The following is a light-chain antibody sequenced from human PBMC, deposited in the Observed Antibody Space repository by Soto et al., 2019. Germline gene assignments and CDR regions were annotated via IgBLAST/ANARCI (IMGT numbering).Light chain of an antibody. CDR2: DAS. CDR3: QQNYSIPLT. Sequence: DIQMTQSPSSLSASVGDRVTITCRASQNITTFLNWYRQRPGEAPRLLISDASSLHSGVLSGFSCSVSWTDITLDISSLPPEGSAIYYCQQNYSIPLTFGHVTRLDSK. CDR1: QNITTF. V-gene: IGKV1-39*01. J-gene: IGKJ3*01.